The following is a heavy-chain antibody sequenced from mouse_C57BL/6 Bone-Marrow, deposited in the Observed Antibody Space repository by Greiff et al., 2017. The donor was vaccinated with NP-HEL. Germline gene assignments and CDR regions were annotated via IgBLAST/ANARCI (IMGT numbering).Heavy chain of an antibody. J-gene: IGHJ4*01. CDR3: VRERNYPYYYAMDY. Sequence: EVQLVESGGGLVQPKGSLKLSCAASGFTFNTYAMHWVRQAPGKGLEWVARIRSKSSNYATYYADSVKDRFTISRDDSQSMLYLQMNNLKTEDTAMYYCVRERNYPYYYAMDYWGQGTSVTVSS. V-gene: IGHV10-3*01. D-gene: IGHD2-1*01. CDR2: IRSKSSNYAT. CDR1: GFTFNTYA.